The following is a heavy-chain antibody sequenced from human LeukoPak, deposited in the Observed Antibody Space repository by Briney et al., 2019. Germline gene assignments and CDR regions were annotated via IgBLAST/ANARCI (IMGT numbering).Heavy chain of an antibody. CDR1: GFTFSSYS. D-gene: IGHD3-3*01. CDR3: GRTLAIFGVVFDY. V-gene: IGHV3-48*01. CDR2: ISSSSSTI. Sequence: GGSLRLSCAASGFTFSSYSMNWVRQAPGKGLEWVSYISSSSSTIYYADSVKGRFTISRDNAKNSLYLQMNSLRAEDTAVYYCGRTLAIFGVVFDYGGQEPRVTVP. J-gene: IGHJ4*02.